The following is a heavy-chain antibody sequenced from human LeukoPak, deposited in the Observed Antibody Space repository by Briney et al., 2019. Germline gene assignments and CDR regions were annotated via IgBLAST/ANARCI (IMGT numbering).Heavy chain of an antibody. CDR1: GITLSVYW. CDR2: IKQEGSEK. V-gene: IGHV3-7*01. Sequence: GGSLRLSCAASGITLSVYWMSWVRQAPGKGLEWVANIKQEGSEKYYRDSVQGRFTISRDNAKNSLYLQMNSLRAEDTAVYYCARSGSGYFDYWGQGSLVTVSS. J-gene: IGHJ4*02. CDR3: ARSGSGYFDY.